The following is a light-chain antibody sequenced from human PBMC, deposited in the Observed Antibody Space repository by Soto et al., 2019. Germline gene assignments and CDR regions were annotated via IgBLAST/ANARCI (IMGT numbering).Light chain of an antibody. J-gene: IGLJ1*01. CDR3: ATWDDSLNAYV. CDR1: SSSIGSYA. Sequence: QAVLTQPPSASGTPGQTVTISCSGSSSSIGSYAVNWYQQFPGTAPKVLIYRNNQRPSGVPDRFSGSKSGTSAFLVISGLQSEDEADYSCATWDDSLNAYVFGTGTKRTVL. V-gene: IGLV1-44*01. CDR2: RNN.